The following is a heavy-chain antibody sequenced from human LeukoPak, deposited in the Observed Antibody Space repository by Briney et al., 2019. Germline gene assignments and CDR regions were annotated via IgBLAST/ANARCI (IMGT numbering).Heavy chain of an antibody. D-gene: IGHD4-17*01. J-gene: IGHJ4*02. V-gene: IGHV1-46*01. CDR1: GYTFTSYY. CDR3: ARDPLHYGDYVDWDY. CDR2: INPSGGST. Sequence: ASVKVSCKASGYTFTSYYLHWVRQAPGQGLEWMGIINPSGGSTTYAQKFQGRVTMTRDMSTSIVYMELSSLRSEDTAVYYCARDPLHYGDYVDWDYWGQGTLVTVSS.